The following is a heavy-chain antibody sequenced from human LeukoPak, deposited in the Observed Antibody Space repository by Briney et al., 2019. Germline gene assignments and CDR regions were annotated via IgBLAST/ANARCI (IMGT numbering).Heavy chain of an antibody. CDR3: ARDFIVLTDRHFDY. CDR1: GYTFTGYY. CDR2: INPNSGGT. J-gene: IGHJ4*02. Sequence: GASVKVSCKASGYTFTGYYMHWVRQAPGQGLEWMGWINPNSGGTNYAQKFQGRVTMTRDTSISTAYMELSRLRSDNTAVYYCARDFIVLTDRHFDYWGQGTLVTVSS. V-gene: IGHV1-2*02. D-gene: IGHD2-8*01.